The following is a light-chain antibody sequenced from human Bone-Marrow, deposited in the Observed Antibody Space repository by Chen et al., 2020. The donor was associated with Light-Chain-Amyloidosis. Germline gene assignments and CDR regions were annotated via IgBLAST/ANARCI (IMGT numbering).Light chain of an antibody. Sequence: EIVLTQSPDFQSVTPKEEVTITCRASQSSGGRLHWYQQRPNQSPKLLIKYASQSILGVPSRFSGSGSGTDFTLTISSLEAEDAATYYCHQTSSFPLTFGGGTKVEIK. CDR1: QSSGGR. CDR3: HQTSSFPLT. CDR2: YAS. J-gene: IGKJ4*01. V-gene: IGKV6-21*02.